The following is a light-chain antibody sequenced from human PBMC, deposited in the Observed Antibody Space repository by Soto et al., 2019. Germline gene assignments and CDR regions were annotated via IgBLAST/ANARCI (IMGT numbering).Light chain of an antibody. CDR3: HQYYRSPQT. CDR1: QSVLYGSDNKNY. Sequence: DVVLTQSPESLAVSLGERATINCRARQSVLYGSDNKNYLAWYQQKPGQPPKLLIYWASTRASGIPDRFSGSGSGTDFTLTINILQDADVAVYFCHQYYRSPQTFGQGTKLEIK. CDR2: WAS. J-gene: IGKJ2*01. V-gene: IGKV4-1*01.